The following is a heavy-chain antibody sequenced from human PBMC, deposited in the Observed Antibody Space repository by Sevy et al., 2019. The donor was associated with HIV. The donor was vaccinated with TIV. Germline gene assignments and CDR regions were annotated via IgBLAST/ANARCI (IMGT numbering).Heavy chain of an antibody. J-gene: IGHJ4*02. D-gene: IGHD6-13*01. CDR2: INSDTTSI. Sequence: GGSLRLSCAASGFTFSSYWMHWVRQAPGKGLVWVARINSDTTSIAYAESVKGRLIISRDNAKNTLFLQMSSLRAEDTAVYYCARGAPRAGYFEEWGRGTLVTVSS. CDR3: ARGAPRAGYFEE. CDR1: GFTFSSYW. V-gene: IGHV3-74*03.